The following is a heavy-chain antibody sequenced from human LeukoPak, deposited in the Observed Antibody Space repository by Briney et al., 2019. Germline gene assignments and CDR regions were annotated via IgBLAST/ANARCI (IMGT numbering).Heavy chain of an antibody. CDR2: MNPNSGNT. J-gene: IGHJ4*02. CDR3: ARESDYYDSSGPNPFDY. Sequence: ASVKVSCKASGYTFTSYDINWVRQATGQGLEWMGWMNPNSGNTGYAQKFQGRVTMTRNTSISTAYMELSSLRSEDTAVYYCARESDYYDSSGPNPFDYWGQGTLVTVSS. D-gene: IGHD3-22*01. CDR1: GYTFTSYD. V-gene: IGHV1-8*01.